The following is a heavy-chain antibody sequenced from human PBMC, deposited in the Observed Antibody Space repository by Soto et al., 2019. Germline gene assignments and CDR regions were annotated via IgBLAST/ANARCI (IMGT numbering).Heavy chain of an antibody. Sequence: ASVKVSCKASGYTFTSYGISWVRQAPGQGLEWMGWISAYNGNTNYAQKLQGRVTMTTDTSTSTAYMELRSLRSDDTAVYYCARDYDFWSGYYNNWFDPWGQGTLVTVSS. CDR3: ARDYDFWSGYYNNWFDP. CDR2: ISAYNGNT. D-gene: IGHD3-3*01. CDR1: GYTFTSYG. J-gene: IGHJ5*02. V-gene: IGHV1-18*01.